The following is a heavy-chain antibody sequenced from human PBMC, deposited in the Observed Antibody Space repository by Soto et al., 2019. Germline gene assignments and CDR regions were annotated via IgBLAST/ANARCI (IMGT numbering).Heavy chain of an antibody. D-gene: IGHD3-9*01. CDR3: ARGITIFASPFDP. CDR2: ISSSGSTI. CDR1: GFTFSSYE. Sequence: GGSLRLSCAASGFTFSSYEMNWVRQAPGKGLEWVSYISSSGSTIYYADSVKGRFTISRDNAKNSLYLQMNSLRAEDTAVYYCARGITIFASPFDPWGQGXLVTVYS. V-gene: IGHV3-48*03. J-gene: IGHJ5*02.